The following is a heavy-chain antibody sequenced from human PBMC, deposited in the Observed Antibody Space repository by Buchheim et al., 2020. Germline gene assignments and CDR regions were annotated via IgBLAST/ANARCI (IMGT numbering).Heavy chain of an antibody. J-gene: IGHJ4*02. D-gene: IGHD3-3*01. CDR1: GFTFSSYW. CDR2: IKQDGSEK. Sequence: EVQLVESGGGLVQPGGSLRLSCAASGFTFSSYWMSWVRQAPGKGLEWVANIKQDGSEKYYVDSVKGRFTISRDNAKHSLSLQMNSLRAEDTAVYYCARDRYYDFWSGWGSFDYWGQGTL. CDR3: ARDRYYDFWSGWGSFDY. V-gene: IGHV3-7*01.